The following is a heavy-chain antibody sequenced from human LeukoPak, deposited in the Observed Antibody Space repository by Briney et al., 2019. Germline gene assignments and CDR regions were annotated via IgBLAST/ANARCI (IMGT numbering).Heavy chain of an antibody. D-gene: IGHD6-13*01. CDR2: IYYSGSP. CDR1: GGSISSGGYY. Sequence: PSQTLSLTCTVSGGSISSGGYYWSWIRQHPGKGLEWIVYIYYSGSPYYHPSLNSRVTISLDTSKNHFSLNLSSVTPADTAVYYCARSYSSSLRVAFDIWGQGTMVTVSS. CDR3: ARSYSSSLRVAFDI. V-gene: IGHV4-31*03. J-gene: IGHJ3*02.